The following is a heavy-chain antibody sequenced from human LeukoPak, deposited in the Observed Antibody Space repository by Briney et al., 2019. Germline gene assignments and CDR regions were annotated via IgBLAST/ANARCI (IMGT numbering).Heavy chain of an antibody. CDR2: FDPEDGET. Sequence: ASVKVSCKVSGYTLTELSMHWVRQAPGKGLEWMGGFDPEDGETIYAQKFQGRVTMTEDTSTDTAYMELSSLRSEDTAVYYCATDLRVYYDFWSGYQYWGQGTLVTVSS. CDR3: ATDLRVYYDFWSGYQY. V-gene: IGHV1-24*01. J-gene: IGHJ4*02. CDR1: GYTLTELS. D-gene: IGHD3-3*01.